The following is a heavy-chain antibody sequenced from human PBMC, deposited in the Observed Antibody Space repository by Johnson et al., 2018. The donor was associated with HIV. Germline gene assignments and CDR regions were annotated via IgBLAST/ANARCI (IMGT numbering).Heavy chain of an antibody. CDR2: INSDGSST. CDR1: GFTFSSYW. Sequence: MQLVESGGGVVQPGKSLRLSCAASGFTFSSYWMHWVRQAPGKGLVWVSRINSDGSSTSYADSVKGRFTISRDNAKNTLYLQMNSLRAEDTAVYYCARGGDYDEGAFDIWGQGTMVTVSS. CDR3: ARGGDYDEGAFDI. V-gene: IGHV3-74*02. J-gene: IGHJ3*02. D-gene: IGHD4-17*01.